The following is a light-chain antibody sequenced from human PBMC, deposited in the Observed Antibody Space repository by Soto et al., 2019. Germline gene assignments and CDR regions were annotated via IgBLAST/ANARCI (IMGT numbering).Light chain of an antibody. Sequence: EIVMTQSPATLSVFPGERATLSCRASQSVSSNLAWYQQKPGQAPRLLIYGASNRATGIPARFSGSGSGTEFTLTISSLQSEDFAVYYCQQYNTWPPLTFGGGTKVESK. V-gene: IGKV3-15*01. CDR3: QQYNTWPPLT. CDR2: GAS. J-gene: IGKJ4*01. CDR1: QSVSSN.